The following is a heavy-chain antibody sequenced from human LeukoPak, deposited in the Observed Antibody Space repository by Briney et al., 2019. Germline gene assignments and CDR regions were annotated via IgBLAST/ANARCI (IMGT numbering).Heavy chain of an antibody. CDR2: IYYSGST. J-gene: IGHJ3*02. CDR1: GGSISSYY. V-gene: IGHV4-59*12. D-gene: IGHD3-22*01. CDR3: ARDRPTDYYDSSGYAFDI. Sequence: PSETLSLTCTVSGGSISSYYWSWIRQPPGKGLEWIGYIYYSGSTYYNPSLKSRVTISVDTSKNQFSLKLSSVTAADTAVYYCARDRPTDYYDSSGYAFDIWGQGTMVTVSS.